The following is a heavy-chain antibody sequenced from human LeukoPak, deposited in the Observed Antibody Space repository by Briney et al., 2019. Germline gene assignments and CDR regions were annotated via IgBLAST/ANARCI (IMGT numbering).Heavy chain of an antibody. V-gene: IGHV4-34*01. D-gene: IGHD3-10*01. J-gene: IGHJ4*02. CDR1: GGSFSGYY. CDR2: INHSGST. CDR3: ARDSMVRGVGQSGRPFGY. Sequence: SETLSLTCAVYGGSFSGYYWSWIRQPPGKGLEWIGEINHSGSTNYNPSLKSRVTISVDTSKNQFSLKLSSVTAADTAVYYCARDSMVRGVGQSGRPFGYWGQGTLVTVSS.